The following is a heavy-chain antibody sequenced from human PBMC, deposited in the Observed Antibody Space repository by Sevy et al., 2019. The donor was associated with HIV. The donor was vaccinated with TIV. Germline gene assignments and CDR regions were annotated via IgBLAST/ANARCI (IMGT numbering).Heavy chain of an antibody. CDR2: IYPGDSDT. Sequence: GGSLRLSCKGSGYRFSDYWIGWVRQMPGKGLEWMGIIYPGDSDTTYSPSFQGHVTISVDKSISTAYLQWTSLKASDTAMFYCARGARGTLPSYYYYPMDVWGQGTTVTVSS. V-gene: IGHV5-51*01. J-gene: IGHJ6*02. CDR3: ARGARGTLPSYYYYPMDV. CDR1: GYRFSDYW. D-gene: IGHD1-1*01.